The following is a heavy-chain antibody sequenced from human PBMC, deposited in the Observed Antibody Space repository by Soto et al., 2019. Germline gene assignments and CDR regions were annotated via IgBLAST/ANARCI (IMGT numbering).Heavy chain of an antibody. J-gene: IGHJ5*02. Sequence: LSLTCAGYGGSFSSNYWSWIRQPPGKGLEWIGEINHSGSTNYNPSLKSRVTISVDTSKNQFSLQLSSVTAADTAVYYCARSRARLSSFDPWGQATLGTVSS. D-gene: IGHD6-6*01. V-gene: IGHV4-34*01. CDR1: GGSFSSNY. CDR3: ARSRARLSSFDP. CDR2: INHSGST.